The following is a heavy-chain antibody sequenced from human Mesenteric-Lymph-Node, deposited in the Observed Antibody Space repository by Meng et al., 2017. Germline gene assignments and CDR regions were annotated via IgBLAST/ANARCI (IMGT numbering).Heavy chain of an antibody. Sequence: EVHLVESGGGLVKPGGSLRRSCAASGFTFSSYTMNWVRRAPGKGLEWVSSISSSSNYIYSADSVKGRFTISRDNAKNSLYLQMNSLRAEDTAVYYCARDTPGLLFDYWGQGTLVTVSS. CDR3: ARDTPGLLFDY. D-gene: IGHD5-18*01. CDR2: ISSSSNYI. J-gene: IGHJ4*02. V-gene: IGHV3-21*01. CDR1: GFTFSSYT.